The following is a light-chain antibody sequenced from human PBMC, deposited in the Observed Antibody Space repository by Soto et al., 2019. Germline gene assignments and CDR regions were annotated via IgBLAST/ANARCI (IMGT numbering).Light chain of an antibody. CDR3: SSYTSSSTLV. CDR2: DVS. V-gene: IGLV2-14*01. J-gene: IGLJ1*01. CDR1: SSDVGGYNY. Sequence: QSALTQPASVSGSPGQSITISCTGTSSDVGGYNYVSWYQQHPDKTPKLMIYDVSNRPSGVSDRFSGSKSGNTASLTISGFQAEDEADYYCSSYTSSSTLVFGTGTKLTVL.